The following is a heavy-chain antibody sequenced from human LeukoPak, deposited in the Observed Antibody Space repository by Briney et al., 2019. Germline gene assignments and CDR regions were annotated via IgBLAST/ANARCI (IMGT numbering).Heavy chain of an antibody. J-gene: IGHJ6*03. CDR2: TYYRSKWYN. Sequence: RSQTLSLTCAISGDSVSSNSAAWNWIRQSPSRGLEWLGRTYYRSKWYNDYAVSVKSRITINPDTSKNQFSLQLNSVTPEDTAVYYCARDSLYIDGYNYSYYYYYMDVWGKGTTVTISS. D-gene: IGHD5-24*01. V-gene: IGHV6-1*01. CDR1: GDSVSSNSAA. CDR3: ARDSLYIDGYNYSYYYYYMDV.